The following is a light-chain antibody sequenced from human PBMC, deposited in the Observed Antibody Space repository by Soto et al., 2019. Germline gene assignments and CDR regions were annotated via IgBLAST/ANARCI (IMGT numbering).Light chain of an antibody. CDR3: QQYSDLPYT. J-gene: IGKJ2*01. V-gene: IGKV3-20*01. CDR1: QSVSSRN. CDR2: GAS. Sequence: EIVLTQSPGTLSLSPRERATLSCRASQSVSSRNLAWYQQKPGQAPRLLIYGASGRATGIPDRFSGSGSVTDFTLTINRLEPEDFAVYYCQQYSDLPYTFGQGTKLEVK.